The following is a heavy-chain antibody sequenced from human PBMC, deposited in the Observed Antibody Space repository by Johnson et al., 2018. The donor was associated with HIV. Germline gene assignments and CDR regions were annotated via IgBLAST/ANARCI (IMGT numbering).Heavy chain of an antibody. J-gene: IGHJ3*02. CDR2: IKQDGSEK. D-gene: IGHD3-10*01. V-gene: IGHV3-7*01. CDR3: AKDRGLSAFDI. Sequence: VQLVESGGGLVKPGGSLRLSCAASGFTFSSYWMSWVRQAPGKGLEWVANIKQDGSEKYYVDSVKGRFTVSRDNSKNTLYLQMNSLRAEDTAVYYCAKDRGLSAFDIWGQGTMVTVSS. CDR1: GFTFSSYW.